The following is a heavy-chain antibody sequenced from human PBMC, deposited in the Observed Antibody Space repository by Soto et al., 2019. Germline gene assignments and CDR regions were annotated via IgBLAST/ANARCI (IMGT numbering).Heavy chain of an antibody. CDR3: ALRSMAVVPEY. CDR2: LYYGRSA. J-gene: IGHJ4*02. D-gene: IGHD3-22*01. CDR1: GDSISSYY. V-gene: IGHV4-59*01. Sequence: QVQLQESGPGLVKPSETLSLTCAVSGDSISSYYCMWIRQPPGKGLESIGYLYYGRSANYNPSLKSRVTSSVDTSTNQCSLTLSSMTAADTAVSYCALRSMAVVPEYWGQGTLVTVSS.